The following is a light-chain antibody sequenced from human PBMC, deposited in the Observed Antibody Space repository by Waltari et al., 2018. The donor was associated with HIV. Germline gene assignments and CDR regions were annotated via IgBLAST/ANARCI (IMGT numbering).Light chain of an antibody. CDR3: STWDDSLCGLV. Sequence: QAVVTQPPSASGTPAPRVTIPCPGSSSNIRRKYAFWSQQPPGTAPRLLIYRDNQRPSGGPDRFSCSQSGTSASLAIGGLRSEVEGDDFCSTWDDSLCGLVFGGGTKLNGL. CDR2: RDN. J-gene: IGLJ2*01. CDR1: SSNIRRKY. V-gene: IGLV1-47*01.